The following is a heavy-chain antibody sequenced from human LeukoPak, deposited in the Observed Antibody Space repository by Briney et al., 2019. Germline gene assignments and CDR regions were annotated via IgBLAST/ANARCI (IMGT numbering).Heavy chain of an antibody. CDR3: ARDAAFSAFNM. V-gene: IGHV3-74*01. Sequence: GGSLRLSCAASGFTFSSYWMHWVRHAPGKGLVWVSRINSDGSSTSYADSVKGRFTISRDNAKSTLYLQMNSLRAEDTAVYYCARDAAFSAFNMWGQGTMVTVSS. CDR2: INSDGSST. CDR1: GFTFSSYW. D-gene: IGHD2-15*01. J-gene: IGHJ3*02.